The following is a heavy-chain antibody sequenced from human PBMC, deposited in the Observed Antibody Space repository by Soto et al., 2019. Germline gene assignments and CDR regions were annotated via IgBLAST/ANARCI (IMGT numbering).Heavy chain of an antibody. Sequence: SETLSLTCTVSGGSISSDHHHWTWIRQTPGKGLEWIGYIHYSGSVYYNPSLQSRVTISVDTSKNQFSLKLSSVTAADTAVYYCARPHTMVRGVRTRSWFDPWGQGTLVTVSS. CDR1: GGSISSDHHH. CDR2: IHYSGSV. V-gene: IGHV4-30-4*01. D-gene: IGHD3-10*01. J-gene: IGHJ5*02. CDR3: ARPHTMVRGVRTRSWFDP.